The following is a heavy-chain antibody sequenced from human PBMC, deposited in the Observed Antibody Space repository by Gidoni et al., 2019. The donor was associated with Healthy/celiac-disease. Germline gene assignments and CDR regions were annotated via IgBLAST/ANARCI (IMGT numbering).Heavy chain of an antibody. CDR1: GFTFGSYA. Sequence: EVQLLESGGGLVQPGGSLRLSCAASGFTFGSYAMSRVRQAPGEGLEWVSAISGSGGSTYYADSVKGRFTISRDNSKNTLYLQMNSLRAEDTAVYYCAKDRALYYYDSSGYSQNDAFDIWGQGTMVTVSS. J-gene: IGHJ3*02. D-gene: IGHD3-22*01. CDR2: ISGSGGST. V-gene: IGHV3-23*01. CDR3: AKDRALYYYDSSGYSQNDAFDI.